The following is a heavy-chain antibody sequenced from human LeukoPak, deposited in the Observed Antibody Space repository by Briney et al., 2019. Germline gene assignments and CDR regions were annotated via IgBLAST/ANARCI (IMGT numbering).Heavy chain of an antibody. Sequence: GASVKVSCKASGGTFSSYAISWVRQAPGQGLEWMGGIIPIFGTANYAQKFQGRVTITADESTSTAYMELSSLRSEDTAVYYCAGWEIAAAGTRYFDYWGQGTLVTVSS. J-gene: IGHJ4*02. V-gene: IGHV1-69*13. CDR2: IIPIFGTA. D-gene: IGHD6-13*01. CDR3: AGWEIAAAGTRYFDY. CDR1: GGTFSSYA.